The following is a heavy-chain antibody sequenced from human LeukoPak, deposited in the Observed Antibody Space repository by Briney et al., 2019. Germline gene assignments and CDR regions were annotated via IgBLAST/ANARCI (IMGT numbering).Heavy chain of an antibody. Sequence: SQTLSLTCAICGDSVSSNSAAWNWIRQTPSGGLEWLGRTYYRSKWYYDYAVSVKSRITINPDTSKNQFSLQLNSVTPEDTAMYYCAKEGAGFGYWGQGTLVTVSS. CDR3: AKEGAGFGY. J-gene: IGHJ4*02. V-gene: IGHV6-1*01. D-gene: IGHD6-13*01. CDR1: GDSVSSNSAA. CDR2: TYYRSKWYY.